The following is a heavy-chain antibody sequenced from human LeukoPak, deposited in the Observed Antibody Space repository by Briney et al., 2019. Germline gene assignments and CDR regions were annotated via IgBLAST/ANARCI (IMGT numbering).Heavy chain of an antibody. CDR3: ARKRQLIGFDP. CDR2: INHSGST. D-gene: IGHD6-13*01. Sequence: SETLSLTCAVYGGSFSGYYWSWIRQPPGKGLEWIGEINHSGSTNYNPSLKSRVTISVDTSKNQFSLKLGSVTAADTAVYYCARKRQLIGFDPWGQGTLVTVSS. V-gene: IGHV4-34*01. CDR1: GGSFSGYY. J-gene: IGHJ5*02.